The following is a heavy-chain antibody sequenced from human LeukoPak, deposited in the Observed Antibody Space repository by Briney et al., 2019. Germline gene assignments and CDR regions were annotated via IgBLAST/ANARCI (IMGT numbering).Heavy chain of an antibody. D-gene: IGHD3-10*01. Sequence: SETLSLTCTVSGGSISNSISSNYWSWIRQPPGKGLEWIGSIYYTGSTSYNPSLKSRVTISVDTSKNQFSLKLSSVTAADTAVYYCAKDHYYGSGSYYNPPFDYWGQGTLVTVSS. V-gene: IGHV4-39*07. CDR3: AKDHYYGSGSYYNPPFDY. CDR1: GGSISNSISSNY. J-gene: IGHJ4*02. CDR2: IYYTGST.